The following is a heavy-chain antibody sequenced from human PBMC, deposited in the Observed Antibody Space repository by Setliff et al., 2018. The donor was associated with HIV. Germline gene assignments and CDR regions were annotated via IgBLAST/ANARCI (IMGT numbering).Heavy chain of an antibody. CDR3: ARNGPHGSGWYNYFDF. CDR2: IIPVLDTT. V-gene: IGHV1-69*11. Sequence: SVKVSCKASGGTSNTCAMNWVRQAPGQGLEWMGQIIPVLDTTDYAQKFQGRVTITADESTRTMYMELSSLRSEDTAVYYCARNGPHGSGWYNYFDFWGQGTLVTVSS. CDR1: GGTSNTCA. D-gene: IGHD6-19*01. J-gene: IGHJ4*02.